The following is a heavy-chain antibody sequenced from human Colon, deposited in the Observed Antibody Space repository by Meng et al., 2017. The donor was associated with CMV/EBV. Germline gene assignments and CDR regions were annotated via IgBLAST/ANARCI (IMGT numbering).Heavy chain of an antibody. CDR1: GASLSSNIYY. CDR2: IDNSGTT. D-gene: IGHD2-15*01. V-gene: IGHV4-61*01. J-gene: IGHJ4*02. Sequence: SETLSLTCNVSGASLSSNIYYWSWIRQPPGKGLEWIAYIDNSGTTKYNPYLKSRVTISVDSSKNQFSLKVSSVTAADTDMYYCARDGRCSRGGGSCLDYWGQGTLVTVSS. CDR3: ARDGRCSRGGGSCLDY.